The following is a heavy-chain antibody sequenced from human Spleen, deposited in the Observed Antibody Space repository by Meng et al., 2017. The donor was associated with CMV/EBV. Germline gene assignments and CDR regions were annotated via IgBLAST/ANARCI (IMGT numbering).Heavy chain of an antibody. V-gene: IGHV4-4*02. J-gene: IGHJ4*02. CDR1: GGSSSRSNL. Sequence: QVQLQESGPGLVKPSGTLSPTCAVSGGSSSRSNLWTWCRQVPGKGLDWIGEIYHSGITNYNPSLKIRVTISVDKFKNQFSLKPGSVTAADTAVYYCARIERRRILKYCGSDCSTTDYWGQGTLVTVSS. CDR3: ARIERRRILKYCGSDCSTTDY. D-gene: IGHD2-21*02. CDR2: IYHSGIT.